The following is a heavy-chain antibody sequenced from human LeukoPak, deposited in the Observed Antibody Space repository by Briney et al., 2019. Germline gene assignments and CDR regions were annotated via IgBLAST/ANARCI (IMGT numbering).Heavy chain of an antibody. D-gene: IGHD4-17*01. CDR3: AVPATTETTDYFDY. CDR2: INSDGSTT. V-gene: IGHV3-74*01. J-gene: IGHJ4*02. Sequence: PGGSLRLSCAASGFTFSSYWMHWVRQAPGKGLVWVSRINSDGSTTTYADSVEGRFTISRDNAKNTLYLQMNSLRAEDTAVYYCAVPATTETTDYFDYWGQGILVTVSS. CDR1: GFTFSSYW.